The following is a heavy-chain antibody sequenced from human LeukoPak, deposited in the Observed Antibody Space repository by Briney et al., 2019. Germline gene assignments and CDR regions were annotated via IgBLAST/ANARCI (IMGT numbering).Heavy chain of an antibody. Sequence: GGSLRLSCAASGFTFSSYSMNWVRQAPGKGLEWVSYISSSSSTIYYADSVKGRFTISRDNAKNSLYLQMNSLRAEDTAVYYCAKDIHTAAHWGQGTLVTVSS. CDR1: GFTFSSYS. CDR2: ISSSSSTI. D-gene: IGHD6-25*01. CDR3: AKDIHTAAH. J-gene: IGHJ4*02. V-gene: IGHV3-48*01.